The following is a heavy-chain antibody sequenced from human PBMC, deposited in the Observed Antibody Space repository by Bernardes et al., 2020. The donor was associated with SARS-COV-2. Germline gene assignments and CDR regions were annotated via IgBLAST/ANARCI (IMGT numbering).Heavy chain of an antibody. Sequence: SEPLSLTCTVSSGFISNYFWTWIRQPPGKGLEWIGDVSIIGKTNYNPALESRVTISLDATKKQFSLNMTSATAADTATYYCARSSFYYSSGSHFSYWGQGIRVAVSS. CDR3: ARSSFYYSSGSHFSY. CDR1: SGFISNYF. D-gene: IGHD3-10*01. J-gene: IGHJ4*02. V-gene: IGHV4-4*09. CDR2: VSIIGKT.